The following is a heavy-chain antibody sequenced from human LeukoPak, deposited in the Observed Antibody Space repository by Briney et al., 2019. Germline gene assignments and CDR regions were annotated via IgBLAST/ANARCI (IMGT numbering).Heavy chain of an antibody. CDR3: ARSHDDAFDI. D-gene: IGHD1-1*01. V-gene: IGHV4-39*02. Sequence: PSETLSLTCTVSGGSISSSSYYWGWIRQPPGKGLEWIGSIYYSGSTYYNPSLKSRVTISVDTSKNHFSVKLSSVTAADTAVYYCARSHDDAFDIWGQGTMVTVSS. CDR2: IYYSGST. CDR1: GGSISSSSYY. J-gene: IGHJ3*02.